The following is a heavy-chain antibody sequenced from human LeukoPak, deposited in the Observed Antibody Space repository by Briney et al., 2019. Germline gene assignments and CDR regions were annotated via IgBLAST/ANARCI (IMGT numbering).Heavy chain of an antibody. CDR3: ASTYLNYYDSSGYYSAYYYGMDV. J-gene: IGHJ6*02. V-gene: IGHV4-59*01. CDR2: IYYSGST. D-gene: IGHD3-22*01. CDR1: GGSISSYY. Sequence: SETLSLTCTVSGGSISSYYWSWIRQPPGKGLEWIGYIYYSGSTNYNPSLKSRVTISVDTSKNQFSLKLSSVTAADTAVYYCASTYLNYYDSSGYYSAYYYGMDVWGQGTTVPVSS.